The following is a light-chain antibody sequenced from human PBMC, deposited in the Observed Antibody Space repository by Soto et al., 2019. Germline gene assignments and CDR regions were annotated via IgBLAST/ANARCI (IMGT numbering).Light chain of an antibody. J-gene: IGKJ2*01. CDR3: QESYSIPYT. CDR2: AAS. V-gene: IGKV1-39*01. Sequence: DIPMTQSPSSLSASVGDRVTITCRASQSINTYLNWYQQRPGKGPKVLIYAASRLQGGVPSRFSGSGSGTDFTLTISSLQPEDFATYYCQESYSIPYTFGQGTKLEI. CDR1: QSINTY.